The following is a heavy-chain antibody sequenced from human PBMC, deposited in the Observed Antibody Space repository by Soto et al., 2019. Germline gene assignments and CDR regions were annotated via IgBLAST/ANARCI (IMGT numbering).Heavy chain of an antibody. J-gene: IGHJ4*02. CDR2: IYYSGST. Sequence: PSETLSLTCTVSGGSISSGGYYWSWIRQHPGKGLEWIGYIYYSGSTYYNPSLKSRVTISVDTSKNQFSLKLSSVTAADTAVYYCARERNMVRGVIDYWGQGTLVTVSS. D-gene: IGHD3-10*01. V-gene: IGHV4-31*03. CDR3: ARERNMVRGVIDY. CDR1: GGSISSGGYY.